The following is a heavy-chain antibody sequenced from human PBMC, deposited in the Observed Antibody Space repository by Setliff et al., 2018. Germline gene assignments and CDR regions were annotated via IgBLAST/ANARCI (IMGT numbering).Heavy chain of an antibody. D-gene: IGHD2-8*01. V-gene: IGHV1-3*01. J-gene: IGHJ3*02. CDR2: INAGNGNT. CDR1: GYTFTSYA. Sequence: ASVKVSCKASGYTFTSYAMHWVRQAPGQRLEWMGWINAGNGNTKYSQKFQGRVTITRDTSASTAYMELSSLRSEDTAVYYCATFASYIVLMVYARSGAFDIWGQGTMVTVSS. CDR3: ATFASYIVLMVYARSGAFDI.